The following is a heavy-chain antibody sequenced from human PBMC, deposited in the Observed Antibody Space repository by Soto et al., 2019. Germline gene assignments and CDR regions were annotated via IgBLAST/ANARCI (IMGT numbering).Heavy chain of an antibody. J-gene: IGHJ6*03. CDR2: IRSKANSYAT. CDR3: TRADNDFWSGYAYYYYSMDV. D-gene: IGHD3-3*01. CDR1: GFTFSGSA. Sequence: PGGSLRLSCAASGFTFSGSAMHWVRQASGKGLEWVGRIRSKANSYATAYAASVKGRFTISRDDSKSIAYLQMNSLKTEDTAVYYCTRADNDFWSGYAYYYYSMDVWSKGTTVTVSS. V-gene: IGHV3-73*01.